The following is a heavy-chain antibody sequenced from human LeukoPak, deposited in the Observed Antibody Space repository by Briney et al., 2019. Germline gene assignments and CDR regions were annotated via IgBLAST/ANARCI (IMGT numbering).Heavy chain of an antibody. CDR1: GGSFSGYY. CDR3: ARVYGDYYYYMDV. Sequence: ASETLSLTCAVYGGSFSGYYWSWIRQPPGKGLEWIGEINHSGSTNYNPSLKSRVTISVDTSKNQFYLKLSSVTAADTAVYYCARVYGDYYYYMDVWGKGTTVTVSS. J-gene: IGHJ6*03. D-gene: IGHD3-10*01. CDR2: INHSGST. V-gene: IGHV4-34*01.